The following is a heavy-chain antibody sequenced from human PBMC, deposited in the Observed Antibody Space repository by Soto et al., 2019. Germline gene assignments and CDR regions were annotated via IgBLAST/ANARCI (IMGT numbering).Heavy chain of an antibody. Sequence: GAPVKVSCKASGGTFSSYTISWGRQAPGQRLEWMGRIIPILGIANYAQKFQGRVTITADKSTSTAYMELSSLRSEDTAVYYCARDRGYSYGYGDSLTGGSDYWGQGTLVTVSS. D-gene: IGHD5-18*01. CDR1: GGTFSSYT. V-gene: IGHV1-69*04. J-gene: IGHJ4*02. CDR2: IIPILGIA. CDR3: ARDRGYSYGYGDSLTGGSDY.